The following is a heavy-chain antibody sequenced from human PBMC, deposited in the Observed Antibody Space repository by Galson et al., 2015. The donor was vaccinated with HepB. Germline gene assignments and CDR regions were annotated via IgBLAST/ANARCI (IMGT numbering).Heavy chain of an antibody. CDR3: ARTIYSSGWYDY. Sequence: SVKVSCKASGGTFSSYAISWVRQAPGQGLEWMGGLIPIFGTTNYAQKFQGRVTITADESTSTAYMELSSLRSEDTAGYYCARTIYSSGWYDYWGQGTLVAISS. CDR2: LIPIFGTT. CDR1: GGTFSSYA. D-gene: IGHD6-19*01. J-gene: IGHJ4*02. V-gene: IGHV1-69*13.